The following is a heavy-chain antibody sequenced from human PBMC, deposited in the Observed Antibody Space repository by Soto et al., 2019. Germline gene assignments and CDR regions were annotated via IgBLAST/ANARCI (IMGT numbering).Heavy chain of an antibody. CDR1: GGSFSGYY. V-gene: IGHV4-34*01. CDR2: INHSGST. J-gene: IGHJ6*02. Sequence: SETLSLTCAVYGGSFSGYYWSWIRQPPGKGLEWIGEINHSGSTNYNPSLKSRVTISVDTSKNQFSLKLSSVTAADTAVYYCARWHPTYLYYYYGMDVWGQGTTVTVSS. CDR3: ARWHPTYLYYYYGMDV.